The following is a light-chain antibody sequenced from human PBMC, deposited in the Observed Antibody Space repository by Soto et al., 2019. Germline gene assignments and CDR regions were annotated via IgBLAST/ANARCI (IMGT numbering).Light chain of an antibody. J-gene: IGKJ1*01. V-gene: IGKV1-39*01. CDR2: DAC. Sequence: DIQLTQSPSSLSASVGDKVTITCRASQSIRSYLNWVQQKPGKAPKLLIYDACSLQTGVPSRFSGSGSGTDFSLTISSLQPEDFATYYCQQSYSTPPWTFGQGTKVEIK. CDR1: QSIRSY. CDR3: QQSYSTPPWT.